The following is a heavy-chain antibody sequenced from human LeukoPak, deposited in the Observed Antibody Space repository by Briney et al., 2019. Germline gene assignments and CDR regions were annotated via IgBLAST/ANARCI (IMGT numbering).Heavy chain of an antibody. J-gene: IGHJ4*02. Sequence: GGSLRLSCVASGFTFSTYNMNGVRQAPGKGLEWVSSISSSSTYIYYADSVKGRFTISRDNAKNSLYLQMNSLRAVDTAVYYCGTWTTVAYYFDYWGTGTLVTVSS. CDR1: GFTFSTYN. CDR2: ISSSSTYI. V-gene: IGHV3-21*06. D-gene: IGHD4-17*01. CDR3: GTWTTVAYYFDY.